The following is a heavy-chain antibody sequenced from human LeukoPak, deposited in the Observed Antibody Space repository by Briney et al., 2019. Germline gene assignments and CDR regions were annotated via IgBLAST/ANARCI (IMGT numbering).Heavy chain of an antibody. CDR2: ISGTGGRT. D-gene: IGHD3-3*01. CDR1: GFTFSSYA. J-gene: IGHJ3*02. Sequence: GGSLRLSCAASGFTFSSYAMNWVRQAPGKGLEWVSSISGTGGRTYYADSVKGRLTISRDNSKNTLYLQMNSLRAEDTAVYYCAKDDVYDFWSGYYGDAFDIWGQGTMVTVSS. CDR3: AKDDVYDFWSGYYGDAFDI. V-gene: IGHV3-23*01.